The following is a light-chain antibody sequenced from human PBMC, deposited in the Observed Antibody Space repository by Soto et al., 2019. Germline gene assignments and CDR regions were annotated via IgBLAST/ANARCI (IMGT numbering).Light chain of an antibody. Sequence: QSVLTQPPSASGTPGQRVTISCSGSSSNIGSNYVYWYQQLPGPAPKLLIYRNNQRPSGVPDRFSGSKSGTSASLAISGLRYEDEADYYCAAWDDSLSVVFGGGTKLTVL. CDR3: AAWDDSLSVV. J-gene: IGLJ2*01. V-gene: IGLV1-47*01. CDR2: RNN. CDR1: SSNIGSNY.